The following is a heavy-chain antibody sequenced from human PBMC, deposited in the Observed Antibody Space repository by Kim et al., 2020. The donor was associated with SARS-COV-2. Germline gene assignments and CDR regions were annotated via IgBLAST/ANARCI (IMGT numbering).Heavy chain of an antibody. CDR1: GYTFTKYA. V-gene: IGHV1-3*01. CDR2: IGDASGNT. J-gene: IGHJ3*02. D-gene: IGHD2-2*02. Sequence: ASVKVSCKASGYTFTKYAIHWVRQAPGQRLEWMGWIGDASGNTIYSEDFQGRVTFTWDTSATTAYMELISLRSEDTAIYYCARDPRSGLYDEAFDIWGQGTVVTVSS. CDR3: ARDPRSGLYDEAFDI.